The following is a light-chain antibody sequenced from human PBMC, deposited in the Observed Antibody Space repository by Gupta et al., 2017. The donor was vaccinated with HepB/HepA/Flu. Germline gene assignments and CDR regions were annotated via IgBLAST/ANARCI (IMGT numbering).Light chain of an antibody. CDR1: QGISSY. CDR3: QQYYSYPLT. V-gene: IGKV1-16*02. CDR2: AAS. Sequence: DIQMTQSPSSLSASVGDRVTITCRASQGISSYLAWFQQKPGKAPKSLIYAASSLRSGVPSKFSGSGSGTDFTLTISSLQPEDFATYYCQQYYSYPLTFGGGTKVEMK. J-gene: IGKJ4*01.